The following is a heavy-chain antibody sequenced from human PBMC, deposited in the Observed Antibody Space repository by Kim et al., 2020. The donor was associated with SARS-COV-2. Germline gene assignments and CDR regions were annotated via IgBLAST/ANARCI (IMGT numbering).Heavy chain of an antibody. CDR3: ARVALGYCTSTSYHKGFDP. J-gene: IGHJ5*02. D-gene: IGHD2-2*01. CDR1: GGSISSYY. CDR2: IYNSGST. Sequence: SETLSLTCTVSGGSISSYYWSWIRQPPGKGLEWIGYIYNSGSTNYNPSLKSRVTISVHTSKNQFSLRLSSVTAADTAVYYCARVALGYCTSTSYHKGFDPWGQGTLVTVSS. V-gene: IGHV4-59*01.